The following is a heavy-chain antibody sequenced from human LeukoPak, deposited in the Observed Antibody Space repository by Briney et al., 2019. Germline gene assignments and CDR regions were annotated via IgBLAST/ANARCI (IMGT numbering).Heavy chain of an antibody. CDR3: ARVLAGYCGGDRYFIDAFDI. Sequence: GGSLRLSCAASGFTFSSYWMSWVRQAPGKGLEWVANIKQDGSEKDYVDSVKGRFTISRDNAKNSLYLQMNSLRAEDTAVYYCARVLAGYCGGDRYFIDAFDIWGQGTMVTVSS. CDR1: GFTFSSYW. CDR2: IKQDGSEK. D-gene: IGHD2-21*02. J-gene: IGHJ3*02. V-gene: IGHV3-7*01.